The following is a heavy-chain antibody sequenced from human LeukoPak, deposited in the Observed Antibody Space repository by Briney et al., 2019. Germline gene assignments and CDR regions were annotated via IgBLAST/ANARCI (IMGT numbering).Heavy chain of an antibody. Sequence: PGGSLRLSCAASGFTFSSYSMNWVRQAPGKGLEWVSSISSSSSYIYYADSVKGRFTISRDNAKNSLYLQMNSLRAEDTAVYYCARDKLEYGGGDCYWATEEAFDYGGQGTLVTVSS. CDR3: ARDKLEYGGGDCYWATEEAFDY. J-gene: IGHJ4*02. CDR1: GFTFSSYS. V-gene: IGHV3-21*01. D-gene: IGHD2-21*02. CDR2: ISSSSSYI.